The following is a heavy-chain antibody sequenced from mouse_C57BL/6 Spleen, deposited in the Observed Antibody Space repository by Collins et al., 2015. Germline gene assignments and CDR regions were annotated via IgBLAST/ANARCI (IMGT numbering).Heavy chain of an antibody. D-gene: IGHD2-2*01. J-gene: IGHJ1*03. V-gene: IGHV1-54*01. CDR1: GYAFTNYL. Sequence: QVQLQQSGAELVRPGTSVKVSCKASGYAFTNYLIEWVKQRPGQGLEWIGVINPGSGGTNYNEKFKGKGTLTADKSSSTTYMQLNSLTSEGSAVYFCARYGYYGYFDVWGTGTTVTVSS. CDR2: INPGSGGT. CDR3: ARYGYYGYFDV.